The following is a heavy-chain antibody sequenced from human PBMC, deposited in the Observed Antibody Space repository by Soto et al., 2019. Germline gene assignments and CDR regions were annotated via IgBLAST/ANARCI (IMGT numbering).Heavy chain of an antibody. J-gene: IGHJ5*02. Sequence: ASVKVSCKASGYTFTGYYMHWVRQAPGQGLEWMGWINPNSGGTYYAQKFQGRVTMTRDTSISTAYMELSRLRSDDTAGYYCARDWPYYDWWSGYIPAQRFDPWGKGPLVKVS. CDR3: ARDWPYYDWWSGYIPAQRFDP. D-gene: IGHD3-3*01. CDR2: INPNSGGT. V-gene: IGHV1-2*02. CDR1: GYTFTGYY.